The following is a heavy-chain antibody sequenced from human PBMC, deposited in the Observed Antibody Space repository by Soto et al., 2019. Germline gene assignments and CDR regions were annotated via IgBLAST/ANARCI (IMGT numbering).Heavy chain of an antibody. CDR2: INHSGST. CDR3: ATRDYLYYFDY. V-gene: IGHV4-34*01. D-gene: IGHD4-17*01. CDR1: GGSFSGYY. Sequence: SETLSLTCAVYGGSFSGYYWSWIRQPPGKGLEWIGEINHSGSTNYNPSLKSRVTISVDTSKNQFSLKLSSVTAADTAVYYCATRDYLYYFDYWGQGTLVTVS. J-gene: IGHJ4*02.